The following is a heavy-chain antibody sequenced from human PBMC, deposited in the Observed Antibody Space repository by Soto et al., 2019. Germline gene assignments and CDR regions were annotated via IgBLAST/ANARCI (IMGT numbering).Heavy chain of an antibody. CDR1: GYRFTSHW. CDR3: ARHLGYCSSTSCHDGMDV. J-gene: IGHJ6*02. Sequence: PGESLKISCKGSGYRFTSHWIAWVRQTPGKGLEWMGIIYPGDSDTIYSPSFQGQVTISADKSISTAYLQWSSLKASDTAMYYCARHLGYCSSTSCHDGMDVWGQGTTVTVSS. CDR2: IYPGDSDT. D-gene: IGHD2-2*01. V-gene: IGHV5-51*01.